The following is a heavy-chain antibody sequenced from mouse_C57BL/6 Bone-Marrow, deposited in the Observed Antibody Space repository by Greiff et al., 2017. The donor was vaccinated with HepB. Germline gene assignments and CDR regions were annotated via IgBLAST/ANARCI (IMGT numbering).Heavy chain of an antibody. CDR2: IYPGDGDT. CDR1: GYAFSSSW. V-gene: IGHV1-82*01. Sequence: VNVVESGPELVKPGASVKISCKASGYAFSSSWMNWVKQRPGKGLEWIGRIYPGDGDTNYNGKFKGKATLTADKSSSTAYMQLSSLTSEDSAVYFCARSDGDYWGQGTTLTVSS. J-gene: IGHJ2*01. CDR3: ARSDGDY. D-gene: IGHD1-2*01.